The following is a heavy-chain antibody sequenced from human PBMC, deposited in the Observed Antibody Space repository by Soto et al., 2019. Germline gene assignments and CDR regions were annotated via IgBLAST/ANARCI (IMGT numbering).Heavy chain of an antibody. D-gene: IGHD3-22*01. CDR3: SPLGAYYQAFAQ. CDR1: GGSISSYY. CDR2: IYYSGST. Sequence: SETLSLTCTVSGGSISSYYWSWIRQPPGKGLEWIGYIYYSGSTNYNPSLKSRVTISVDTSKNQFSLKLTSVTAPDPALYSFSPLGAYYQAFAQWRQGPLVSVPS. V-gene: IGHV4-59*08. J-gene: IGHJ4*02.